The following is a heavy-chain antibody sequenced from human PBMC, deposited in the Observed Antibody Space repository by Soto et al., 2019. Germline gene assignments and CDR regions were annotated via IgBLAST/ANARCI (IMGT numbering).Heavy chain of an antibody. CDR3: ARPYCSGGSCYRGALDI. CDR2: IYYSGST. Sequence: SETLSLTCTVSAGSISTYYWSWIRQPPGKGLEWIGYIYYSGSTNYNPYLKSRATMSVDTTRNQFSLRLSSVTAADTAVYYCARPYCSGGSCYRGALDIWGQGTMVTVSS. V-gene: IGHV4-59*08. CDR1: AGSISTYY. D-gene: IGHD2-15*01. J-gene: IGHJ3*02.